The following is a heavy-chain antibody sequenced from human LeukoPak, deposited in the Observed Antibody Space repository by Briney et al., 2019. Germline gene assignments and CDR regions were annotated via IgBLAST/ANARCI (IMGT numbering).Heavy chain of an antibody. CDR1: GFTFSSYS. J-gene: IGHJ4*02. Sequence: PGGSLRLSCAASGFTFSSYSMNWVRQAPGKGLEWVSSISSSSSYIYYADSVKGRFTISRDNAKKSLYLQMNSLRDEDTAVYFCAREATGNDYWGQGTLVTVSS. CDR2: ISSSSSYI. D-gene: IGHD1-26*01. V-gene: IGHV3-21*03. CDR3: AREATGNDY.